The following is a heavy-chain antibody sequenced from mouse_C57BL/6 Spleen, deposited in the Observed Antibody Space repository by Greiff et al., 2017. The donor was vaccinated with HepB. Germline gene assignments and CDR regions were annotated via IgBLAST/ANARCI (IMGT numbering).Heavy chain of an antibody. Sequence: VQLVESGAELVRPGASVTLSCKASGYTFTDYEMHWVKQTPVHGLEWIGAIDPETGGTAYNQKFKGKAILTADKSSSTAYMELRSLTSEDSAVYYCTRWGALFAYWGQGTLVTVSA. V-gene: IGHV1-15*01. CDR3: TRWGALFAY. J-gene: IGHJ3*01. CDR1: GYTFTDYE. D-gene: IGHD6-1*01. CDR2: IDPETGGT.